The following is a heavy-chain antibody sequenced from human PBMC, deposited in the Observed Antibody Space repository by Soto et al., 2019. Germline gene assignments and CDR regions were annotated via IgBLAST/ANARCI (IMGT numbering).Heavy chain of an antibody. CDR3: ARDRGDYEGIVPYSFDH. CDR2: ISSRSRSI. D-gene: IGHD4-17*01. J-gene: IGHJ5*02. V-gene: IGHV3-21*01. Sequence: EVQLVESGGGLVKPGGSLRLSCAASGFTFSSYSMHWVRQAPGKGLEWVSSISSRSRSIYYADSQKGRFTISRDNTKNSLNLQMISLIADETAVDCCARDRGDYEGIVPYSFDHWGQGTLVTVSS. CDR1: GFTFSSYS.